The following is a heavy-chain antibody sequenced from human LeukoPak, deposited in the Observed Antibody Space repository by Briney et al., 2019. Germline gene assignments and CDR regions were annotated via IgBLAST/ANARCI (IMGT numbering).Heavy chain of an antibody. V-gene: IGHV1-69*05. D-gene: IGHD6-6*01. CDR3: ARLIAARRTHGIWFDP. CDR1: GGTFSSYA. J-gene: IGHJ5*02. Sequence: SVKVSCKASGGTFSSYAISWVRQAPGQGLEWMGGIIPIFGTANYAQKFQGRVTITTDESTSTAYMELSSLRSEDTAVYYCARLIAARRTHGIWFDPWGQGTLVTVSS. CDR2: IIPIFGTA.